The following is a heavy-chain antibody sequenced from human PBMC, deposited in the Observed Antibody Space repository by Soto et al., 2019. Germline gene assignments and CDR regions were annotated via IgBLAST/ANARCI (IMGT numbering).Heavy chain of an antibody. CDR3: ARTDRDFYGLEV. V-gene: IGHV3-13*05. Sequence: EVQLVESGGGLVQPGGSLRLSCEASGFTFRNYYMHWVRQGTGKGLEWVSGTSAAGDPDYADSVEGRFTISRENAQNSFFLQMNSLRVGDTAVYYCARTDRDFYGLEVWGQGTTVIVSS. J-gene: IGHJ6*02. CDR1: GFTFRNYY. CDR2: TSAAGDP.